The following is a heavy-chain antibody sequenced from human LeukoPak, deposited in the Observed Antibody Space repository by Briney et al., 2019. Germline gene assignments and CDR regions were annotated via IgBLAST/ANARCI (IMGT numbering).Heavy chain of an antibody. CDR2: IIPLLNKS. J-gene: IGHJ4*02. Sequence: ASVKVSCKASGGTFSSYDVNWVRQAPGQGLEWMGGIIPLLNKSNYAQKFQGRVTITADESTSTAYMELNSLRSEDTAVYYCESGPTALWGQGTLVTVSS. V-gene: IGHV1-69*10. CDR1: GGTFSSYD. D-gene: IGHD4-17*01. CDR3: ESGPTAL.